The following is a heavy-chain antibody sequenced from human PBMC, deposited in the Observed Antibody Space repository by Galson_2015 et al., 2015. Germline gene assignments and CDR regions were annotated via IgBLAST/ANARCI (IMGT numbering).Heavy chain of an antibody. CDR1: GYTFTSYG. CDR3: AREGAGGGQISNYYYDSSGYPGGNWFDP. Sequence: SVKVSCKASGYTFTSYGISWARQAPGQGLEWMGWISAYNGNTNYAQKLQGRVTMTTDTSTSTAYMELRSLRSDDTAVYYCAREGAGGGQISNYYYDSSGYPGGNWFDPWGQGTLVTVSS. V-gene: IGHV1-18*04. D-gene: IGHD3-22*01. CDR2: ISAYNGNT. J-gene: IGHJ5*02.